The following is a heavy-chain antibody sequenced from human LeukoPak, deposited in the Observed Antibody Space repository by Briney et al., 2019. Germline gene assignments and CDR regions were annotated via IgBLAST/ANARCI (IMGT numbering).Heavy chain of an antibody. CDR2: ISYDGSNK. V-gene: IGHV3-30-3*01. Sequence: GWSLRLSCAASGFTFSSYAMHWVRQAPGKGLEWAAVISYDGSNKYYADSVKGRFTISRDNSKNTLYLQMNSLRAEDTAVYYCARADSSGWSLDSGSFDYWGQGTLVTVSS. D-gene: IGHD6-19*01. CDR3: ARADSSGWSLDSGSFDY. J-gene: IGHJ4*02. CDR1: GFTFSSYA.